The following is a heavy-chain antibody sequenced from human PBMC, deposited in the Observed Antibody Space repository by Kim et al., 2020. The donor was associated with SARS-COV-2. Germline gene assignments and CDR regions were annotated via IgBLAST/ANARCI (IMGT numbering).Heavy chain of an antibody. V-gene: IGHV3-23*01. Sequence: YYADSVKGRFTISRDNSKNTPYLQMNSLRAEDTAVYYCAKLSGSYGTFDYWGQGTLVTVSS. CDR3: AKLSGSYGTFDY. D-gene: IGHD1-26*01. J-gene: IGHJ4*02.